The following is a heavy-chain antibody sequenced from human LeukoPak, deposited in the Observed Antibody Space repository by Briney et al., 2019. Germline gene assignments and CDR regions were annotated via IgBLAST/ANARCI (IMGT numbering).Heavy chain of an antibody. J-gene: IGHJ5*02. V-gene: IGHV4-4*07. Sequence: SETLSLTCTVSGGSISSYYWSWIRQPAGKGLEWIGRIYTSGSTNYNPSLKSRVTISVDTSKNQFSLKLSSVTAADTAVYYCARAPIVLMVYAIERRYWFDPWGQGTLVTVSS. CDR3: ARAPIVLMVYAIERRYWFDP. D-gene: IGHD2-8*01. CDR2: IYTSGST. CDR1: GGSISSYY.